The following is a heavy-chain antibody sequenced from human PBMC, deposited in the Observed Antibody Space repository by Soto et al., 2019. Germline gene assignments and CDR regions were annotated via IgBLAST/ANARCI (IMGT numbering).Heavy chain of an antibody. CDR1: GFTFRGSA. V-gene: IGHV3-73*01. CDR3: TRLGLGDAFDI. CDR2: IRSKANSYAT. Sequence: GGSLRLSCAASGFTFRGSAMHWVRQASGKGLEWVGRIRSKANSYATAYAASVKGWFTISRDDSKNTAYLQMNSLKTEDPAVYYCTRLGLGDAFDIWGQGTMVTVSS. D-gene: IGHD7-27*01. J-gene: IGHJ3*02.